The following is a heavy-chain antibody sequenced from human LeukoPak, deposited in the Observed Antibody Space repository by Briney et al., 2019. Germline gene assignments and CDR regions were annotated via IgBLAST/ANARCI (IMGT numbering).Heavy chain of an antibody. J-gene: IGHJ4*02. Sequence: PGGSLRLSCAASGFTFSSYTMSWVRQAPGKGLEWVSGISGSGGSTYYADSVKGRFTISRDNSKNTLHLQMNSLRAEDTAVYYCARFRTWGDKAFDYWGQGTLVTVSS. CDR2: ISGSGGST. D-gene: IGHD2-21*02. CDR1: GFTFSSYT. CDR3: ARFRTWGDKAFDY. V-gene: IGHV3-23*01.